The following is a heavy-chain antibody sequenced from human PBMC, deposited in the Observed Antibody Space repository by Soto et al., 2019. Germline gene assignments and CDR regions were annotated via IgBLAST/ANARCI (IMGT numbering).Heavy chain of an antibody. V-gene: IGHV3-30-3*01. Sequence: QVQLVESGGGVVQPGRSLRLSCAASGFTFSSYAMHWVRQAPGKGLEWVAVISYDGSNKYYADSVKGRFTISRDNSKNTLYLQMTSLRAEDTAVYYCARDQWITMVRGIDYWGQGTLVTVSS. D-gene: IGHD3-10*01. CDR1: GFTFSSYA. CDR2: ISYDGSNK. CDR3: ARDQWITMVRGIDY. J-gene: IGHJ4*02.